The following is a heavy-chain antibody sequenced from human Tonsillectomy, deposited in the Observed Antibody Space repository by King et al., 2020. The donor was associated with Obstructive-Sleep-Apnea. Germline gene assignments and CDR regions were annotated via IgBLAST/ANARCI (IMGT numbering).Heavy chain of an antibody. J-gene: IGHJ4*02. D-gene: IGHD2-8*02. CDR1: GFTFSSYV. Sequence: VQLVESGGGVVQPGRSLRLSCAASGFTFSSYVMHWVRQAPGKGLEWVAVIWYDGSNKYYADSVKGRFTISRDNSKNTLFLQMNSLRAEETAVYYCARDPLVLVGLDYWGQGTLVTVSS. CDR2: IWYDGSNK. CDR3: ARDPLVLVGLDY. V-gene: IGHV3-33*01.